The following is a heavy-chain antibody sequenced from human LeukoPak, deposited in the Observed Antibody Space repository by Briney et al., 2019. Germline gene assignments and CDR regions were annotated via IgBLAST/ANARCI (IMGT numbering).Heavy chain of an antibody. CDR2: IIPIFGTA. J-gene: IGHJ4*02. V-gene: IGHV1-69*13. CDR1: GGTFSSYA. D-gene: IGHD3/OR15-3a*01. CDR3: ARGFGRGDLTTFDY. Sequence: ASVKVSCKASGGTFSSYAISWVRQAPGQGLEWMGGIIPIFGTANYAQKFQGRVTITADESTSTAYMELSSLRSEDTAVYYCARGFGRGDLTTFDYWGQGTLVTVSS.